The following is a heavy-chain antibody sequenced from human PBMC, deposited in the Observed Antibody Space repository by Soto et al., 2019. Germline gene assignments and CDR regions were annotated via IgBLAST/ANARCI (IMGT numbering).Heavy chain of an antibody. Sequence: ASVKVSCKSSGYTFTSYAMHWVRQAPGQRLEWMGWINAGNGNTKYSQKFQGRVTITRDTSASTAYMELSSLRSEDTALYYCARDQVFYYGSGSYFPYTDHLVNWFDPWGQGTLVTVSS. CDR3: ARDQVFYYGSGSYFPYTDHLVNWFDP. CDR1: GYTFTSYA. V-gene: IGHV1-3*01. D-gene: IGHD3-10*01. J-gene: IGHJ5*02. CDR2: INAGNGNT.